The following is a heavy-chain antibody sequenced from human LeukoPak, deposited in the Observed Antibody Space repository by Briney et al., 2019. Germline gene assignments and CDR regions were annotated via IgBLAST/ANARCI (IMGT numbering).Heavy chain of an antibody. CDR2: IYSGGST. CDR3: ARDQMLGGYYYGMDV. Sequence: PGGSLRLSCAACGFTVSSNYMSWVRQAPGKGLEWVSVIYSGGSTYYADSVKGRFTISRDNSKNTLYLQMNSLRAEDTAVYYCARDQMLGGYYYGMDVWGQGTTVTVSS. CDR1: GFTVSSNY. V-gene: IGHV3-66*01. D-gene: IGHD2-15*01. J-gene: IGHJ6*02.